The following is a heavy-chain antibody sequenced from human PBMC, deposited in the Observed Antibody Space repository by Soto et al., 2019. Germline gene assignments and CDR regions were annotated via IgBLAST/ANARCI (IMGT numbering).Heavy chain of an antibody. Sequence: QVQLVQSGAEVKKPGSSVKVSCKASGGTFSSYAISWVRQAPGQGLEWMGGIIPIFGTANYAQKFQGRVTDYADGTTSTAYMELSSLRSEDTAVYYCGGGYPSTTFDYWGQGTLVTVSS. CDR3: GGGYPSTTFDY. CDR1: GGTFSSYA. D-gene: IGHD3-16*02. CDR2: IIPIFGTA. V-gene: IGHV1-69*01. J-gene: IGHJ4*02.